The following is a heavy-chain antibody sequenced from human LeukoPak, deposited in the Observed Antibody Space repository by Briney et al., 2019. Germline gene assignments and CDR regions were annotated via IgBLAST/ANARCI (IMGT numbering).Heavy chain of an antibody. CDR3: ASHGGGGSYYLNWFDP. Sequence: PSETLSLTCTVSGGSISSRSYYWGWIRQPPGKGLEWIGNLYYSGNTYCNPSLKSRVTISVDTAKNQFSLKLSSVTAADTAVYYCASHGGGGSYYLNWFDPWGQGTLVTVSS. V-gene: IGHV4-39*01. D-gene: IGHD1-26*01. J-gene: IGHJ5*02. CDR2: LYYSGNT. CDR1: GGSISSRSYY.